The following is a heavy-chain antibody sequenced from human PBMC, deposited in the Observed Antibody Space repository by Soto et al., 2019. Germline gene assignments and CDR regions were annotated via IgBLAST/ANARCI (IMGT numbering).Heavy chain of an antibody. D-gene: IGHD3-22*01. V-gene: IGHV1-69*13. J-gene: IGHJ6*02. CDR1: GGTFSSYA. CDR3: ARCAWGSGYYGDHYYYYGMDV. CDR2: IIPIFGTA. Sequence: ASVKVSCKASGGTFSSYAISWVRQAPGQGLEWMEGIIPIFGTANYAQKFQGRVTITADESTSTAYMELSSLRSEDTAVYYCARCAWGSGYYGDHYYYYGMDVWGQGTTVTVSS.